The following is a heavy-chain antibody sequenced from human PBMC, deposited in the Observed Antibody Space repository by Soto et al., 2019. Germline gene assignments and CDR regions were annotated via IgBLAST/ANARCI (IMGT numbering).Heavy chain of an antibody. CDR2: SYNSGSI. Sequence: SETLSLTCTVSGGSISGSYWSCIRQPAGKGLEWIGRSYNSGSINYNPSLKSRVTMSVDMSKNQFSLKLRSVTAADTAVYYCARDDFWGARTHDYWGQGTLVTVSS. CDR1: GGSISGSY. V-gene: IGHV4-4*07. J-gene: IGHJ4*02. CDR3: ARDDFWGARTHDY. D-gene: IGHD3-3*01.